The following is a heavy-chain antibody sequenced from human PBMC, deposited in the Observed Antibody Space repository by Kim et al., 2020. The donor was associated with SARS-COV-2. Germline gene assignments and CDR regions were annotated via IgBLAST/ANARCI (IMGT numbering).Heavy chain of an antibody. CDR3: ARRNSDWNDALDV. J-gene: IGHJ3*01. CDR1: GGSMHTSGYY. CDR2: VYDSGSP. D-gene: IGHD6-19*01. Sequence: SETLSLTCSVSGGSMHTSGYYWGWIRQPPGKGLEWIGSVYDSGSPYYNPSLKSRLTISADTSRGQFSLNLHSVSAADTAVYYCARRNSDWNDALDVWGQGTMVTVSS. V-gene: IGHV4-39*01.